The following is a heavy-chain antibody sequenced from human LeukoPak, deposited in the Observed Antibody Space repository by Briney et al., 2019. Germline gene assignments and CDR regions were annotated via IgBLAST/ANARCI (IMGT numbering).Heavy chain of an antibody. D-gene: IGHD6-13*01. V-gene: IGHV1-3*01. J-gene: IGHJ5*02. CDR2: INAGNGNT. Sequence: GASVKVSCKASGYTFTSYAMHWVRQAPGQRLEWMGWINAGNGNTKYSQKFQGRVTITRDTSASTAYMELSSLRSEDTAVYYCARSSGSWYLSYNWFDPWGQGTLVTVSS. CDR3: ARSSGSWYLSYNWFDP. CDR1: GYTFTSYA.